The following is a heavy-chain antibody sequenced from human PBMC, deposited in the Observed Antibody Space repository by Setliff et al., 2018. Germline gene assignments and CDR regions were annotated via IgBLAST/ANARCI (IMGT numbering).Heavy chain of an antibody. D-gene: IGHD5-12*01. V-gene: IGHV4-39*01. CDR2: IYYSGSS. CDR1: GGSISSPSYF. J-gene: IGHJ4*02. CDR3: ARHYGGGYKHFDY. Sequence: PFETLSLTCTVSGGSISSPSYFWGWVRQPPGKEMEWIATIYYSGSSYYNPSLKSRLTISVDTSKNLFSLKLSSVTTADTAVYYCARHYGGGYKHFDYWGQGTLVTVSS.